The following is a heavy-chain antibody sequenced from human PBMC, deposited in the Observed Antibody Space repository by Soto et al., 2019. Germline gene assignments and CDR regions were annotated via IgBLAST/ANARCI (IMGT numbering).Heavy chain of an antibody. D-gene: IGHD6-13*01. V-gene: IGHV3-9*01. CDR2: ISWNSGSI. CDR1: GFTFDDYA. J-gene: IGHJ4*02. CDR3: AKYITQQLAAECCDY. Sequence: GGSLRLSCAASGFTFDDYAMHWVRQARGKGLEWVSGISWNSGSIGYADSAKGRFTISRDNAKNSLYLQMNSLGAEDTALYYCAKYITQQLAAECCDYWGQGTLVTVSS.